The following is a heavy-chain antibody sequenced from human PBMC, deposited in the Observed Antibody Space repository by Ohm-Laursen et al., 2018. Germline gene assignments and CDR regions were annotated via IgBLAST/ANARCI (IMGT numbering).Heavy chain of an antibody. J-gene: IGHJ3*02. CDR2: VSSSGSNV. CDR3: ARETSRAFDI. Sequence: SLRLSCAASGFTFSDYYMSWIRQAPGKGLEWVSKVSSSGSNVYYADSVRGQFTISRVNAKNSLYLQINSLRVEDTAVYYCARETSRAFDILGQGTMVTVSS. CDR1: GFTFSDYY. V-gene: IGHV3-11*01.